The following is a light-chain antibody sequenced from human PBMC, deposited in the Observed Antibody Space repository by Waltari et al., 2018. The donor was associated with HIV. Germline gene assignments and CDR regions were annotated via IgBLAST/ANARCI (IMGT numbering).Light chain of an antibody. CDR2: MND. J-gene: IGLJ2*01. CDR1: SSNIGTYS. Sequence: QSVVTQPPSASGTPAQRVTISCSGSSSNIGTYSVNWYQHFPGTAPKLLIYMNDQRPSGVPGRFSGSQSGTSASLAISGLQYDDEADYYCAVWDDSLGGAVFGGGTKLTVL. V-gene: IGLV1-47*01. CDR3: AVWDDSLGGAV.